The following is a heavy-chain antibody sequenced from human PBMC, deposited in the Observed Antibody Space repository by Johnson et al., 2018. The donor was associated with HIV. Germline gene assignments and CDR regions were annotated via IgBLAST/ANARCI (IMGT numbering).Heavy chain of an antibody. V-gene: IGHV3-20*04. CDR1: GSTFDDYG. CDR3: ARGIMITFGGVSPNDAFDI. CDR2: IYWNGGST. J-gene: IGHJ3*02. D-gene: IGHD3-16*01. Sequence: MLLVESGGGVVRPGGSLRLSCAASGSTFDDYGMSWVRQAPGKGLEWVSGIYWNGGSTGYADSVKGRFTISSDNAKNSLYLQMNSLRAEDTALYYCARGIMITFGGVSPNDAFDIWGQGTMVTVSS.